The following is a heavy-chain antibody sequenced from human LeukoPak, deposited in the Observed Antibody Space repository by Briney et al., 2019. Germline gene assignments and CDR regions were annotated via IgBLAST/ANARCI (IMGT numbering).Heavy chain of an antibody. Sequence: PGGSLRLSCAASGFTFSSYGMHWVRQAPGKGLEWVAFIRYDGSNKYYADSVKGRFTISRDNSKNTLYLQMNSLRAKDTAVYYCAKEADIVVVVAAAMDVWGKGTTVTVSS. CDR1: GFTFSSYG. CDR2: IRYDGSNK. D-gene: IGHD2-15*01. J-gene: IGHJ6*03. CDR3: AKEADIVVVVAAAMDV. V-gene: IGHV3-30*02.